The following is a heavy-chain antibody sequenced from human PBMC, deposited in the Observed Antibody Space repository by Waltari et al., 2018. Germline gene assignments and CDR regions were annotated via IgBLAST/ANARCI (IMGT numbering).Heavy chain of an antibody. J-gene: IGHJ5*01. D-gene: IGHD5-18*01. CDR3: AGLRYSFINWLDP. Sequence: QLQLQESGPGLVKPSETLSLTCSVSGGPISTSSYYWGWVRQPPGKGLQWIGSIYYGGTAYYNSSLKSRVTMSVDTSKNQFSLELRSVTAADTAVYYCAGLRYSFINWLDPWGQGTLVTVSS. CDR1: GGPISTSSYY. V-gene: IGHV4-39*01. CDR2: IYYGGTA.